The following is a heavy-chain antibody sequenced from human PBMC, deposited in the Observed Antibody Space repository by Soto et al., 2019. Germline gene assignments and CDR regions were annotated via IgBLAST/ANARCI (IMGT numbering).Heavy chain of an antibody. J-gene: IGHJ4*02. V-gene: IGHV1-18*01. CDR1: DHTFGSNG. CDR2: ISAENGKT. D-gene: IGHD4-17*01. CDR3: ARVYGDYIDY. Sequence: QVHLVQSGDEVKKPGASVKVSCKSSDHTFGSNGITGVRQAPGHGLEWMGWISAENGKTTYAPEFKGRVTMTTDTSTNRASMELKNLKYDDTAVYYCARVYGDYIDYWGQGTLVTVST.